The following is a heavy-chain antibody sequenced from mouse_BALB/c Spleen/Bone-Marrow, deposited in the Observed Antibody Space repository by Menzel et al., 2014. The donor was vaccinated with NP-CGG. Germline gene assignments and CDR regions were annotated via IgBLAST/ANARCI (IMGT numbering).Heavy chain of an antibody. CDR2: IWAGGST. Sequence: VQLQQSGPGLVAPSQSLSITCTVSGFSLTNYGVHWVRQPPGKGLEWLGVIWAGGSTNYNSALMSRLSISKDNSKSQVFLKMNSLQTDDTAMYYCARPYYGLYAMDYWGQEASVTISS. CDR3: ARPYYGLYAMDY. CDR1: GFSLTNYG. J-gene: IGHJ4*01. D-gene: IGHD1-2*01. V-gene: IGHV2-9*02.